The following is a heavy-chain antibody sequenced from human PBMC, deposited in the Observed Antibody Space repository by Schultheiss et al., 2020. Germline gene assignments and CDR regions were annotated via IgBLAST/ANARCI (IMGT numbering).Heavy chain of an antibody. CDR1: GGSISSYY. CDR3: ARDGGSGYDYLDY. Sequence: SETLSLTCTVSGGSISSYYWSWIRQPAGKGLEWIGYIYHSGSTYYNPSLKSRVTISVDRSKNQFSLQLNSVTPEDTAVYYCARDGGSGYDYLDYWGQGTLVTVSS. CDR2: IYHSGST. V-gene: IGHV4-59*12. J-gene: IGHJ4*02. D-gene: IGHD5-12*01.